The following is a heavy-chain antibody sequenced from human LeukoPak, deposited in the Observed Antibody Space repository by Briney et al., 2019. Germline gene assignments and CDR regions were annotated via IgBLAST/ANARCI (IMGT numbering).Heavy chain of an antibody. CDR1: GDSISSNNYY. Sequence: SETLSLTCTVSGDSISSNNYYWGWIRQPPGKGLEWIGSIYFSGGTYYNASLKSRVTISVDTSKNQFSLKLSSVTAADTAVYYCARGSRGVRRVPLRYYYMDVWGKGTTVTVSS. V-gene: IGHV4-39*01. J-gene: IGHJ6*03. CDR3: ARGSRGVRRVPLRYYYMDV. CDR2: IYFSGGT. D-gene: IGHD3-10*02.